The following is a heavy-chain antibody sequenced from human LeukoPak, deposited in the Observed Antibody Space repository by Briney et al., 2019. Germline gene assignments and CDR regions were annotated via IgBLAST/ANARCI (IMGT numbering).Heavy chain of an antibody. J-gene: IGHJ4*02. Sequence: ASVKVSCKASGYTFTNYYMHWVRQAPGQGLEWMGWINPNSGGTNYAQKFQGRVTMTRDTSISTAYMELSRLRSDDTAVYYCARYKGSFRVAAAILFWGQGTLVTVSS. D-gene: IGHD6-13*01. V-gene: IGHV1-2*02. CDR2: INPNSGGT. CDR1: GYTFTNYY. CDR3: ARYKGSFRVAAAILF.